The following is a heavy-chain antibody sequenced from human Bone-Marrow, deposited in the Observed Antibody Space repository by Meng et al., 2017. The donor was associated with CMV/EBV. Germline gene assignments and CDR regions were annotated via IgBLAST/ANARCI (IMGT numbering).Heavy chain of an antibody. CDR2: IYYSGST. CDR1: GGSISSSSYY. V-gene: IGHV4-61*01. Sequence: SETLSLTCTVSGGSISSSSYYWSWIRQPPGKGLEWIGYIYYSGSTNYNPSLKSRVTISVDTSKNQFSLKLSSVTAADTAVYYCARGGVVPAAILNDWGQGTLVTVSS. J-gene: IGHJ4*02. D-gene: IGHD2-2*02. CDR3: ARGGVVPAAILND.